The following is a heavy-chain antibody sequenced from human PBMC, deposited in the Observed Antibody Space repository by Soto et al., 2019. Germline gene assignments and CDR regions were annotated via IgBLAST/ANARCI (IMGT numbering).Heavy chain of an antibody. CDR3: ARVRQSFYYFYLDV. J-gene: IGHJ6*03. D-gene: IGHD6-19*01. V-gene: IGHV3-9*01. Sequence: GGSLRLSCAASGFTFDEYAMHWVRQAPGKGLEWVSGISWNSASIDYADSVKGRFTISRDNANHSLYLQMNSLRAEDTALYYCARVRQSFYYFYLDVWGKGTTVTVSS. CDR2: ISWNSASI. CDR1: GFTFDEYA.